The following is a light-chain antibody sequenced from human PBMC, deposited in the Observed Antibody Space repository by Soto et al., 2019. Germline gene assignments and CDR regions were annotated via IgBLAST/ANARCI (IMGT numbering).Light chain of an antibody. CDR1: QSISSRY. CDR2: YTS. Sequence: EIVLTQSPGTLSLSPGERATLSCRASQSISSRYLAWYQQKPGQAPRLLIYYTSNRATGIPARFSGSGSGTDFTLTINSLAPEDFAIYYCHQRQSWPRTFGQGTKVDNK. J-gene: IGKJ1*01. CDR3: HQRQSWPRT. V-gene: IGKV3D-20*02.